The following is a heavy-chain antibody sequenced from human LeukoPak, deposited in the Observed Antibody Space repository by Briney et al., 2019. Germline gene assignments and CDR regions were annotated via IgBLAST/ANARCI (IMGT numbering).Heavy chain of an antibody. CDR2: INHSGST. V-gene: IGHV4-34*01. CDR3: ARRQVVSWSDRPQKVYYYYYMDV. D-gene: IGHD3-16*02. J-gene: IGHJ6*03. CDR1: GGSFSGYY. Sequence: SETLSLTCAVYGGSFSGYYWSWIRQSPGKGLEWVGGINHSGSTNYNPSLKRRVTISVDTAKNQFSLELSSVTASDPAVYHCARRQVVSWSDRPQKVYYYYYMDVWGKGTTVTISS.